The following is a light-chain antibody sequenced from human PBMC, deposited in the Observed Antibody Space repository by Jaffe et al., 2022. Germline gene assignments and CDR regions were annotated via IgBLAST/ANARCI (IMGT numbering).Light chain of an antibody. CDR3: QSFDSLSGSGI. V-gene: IGLV1-40*01. CDR2: DNS. CDR1: SSNIGAGYD. Sequence: QSVLTQPPSVSGAPGQRVTISCTGSSSNIGAGYDIQWYQQLPGTAPKLLMYDNSVRPSGVPDRFSGSKSGTSASLAITGLQAEDEADYYCQSFDSLSGSGIFGGGTKLTVL. J-gene: IGLJ2*01.